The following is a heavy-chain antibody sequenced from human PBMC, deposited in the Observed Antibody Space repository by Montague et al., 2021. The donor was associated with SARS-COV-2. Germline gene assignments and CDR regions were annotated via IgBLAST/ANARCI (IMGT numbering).Heavy chain of an antibody. D-gene: IGHD6-19*01. V-gene: IGHV4-4*02. J-gene: IGHJ6*02. CDR3: ARSRGNLQWPFYYYYGMDV. CDR1: GGSINSSNW. CDR2: IYHSGST. Sequence: SETLSLTCAVSGGSINSSNWCSWVRQPPGKGLEWIGEIYHSGSTNYNPSLKSRVTISVDKSKNQFSLKLSAVTAADTAVYYCARSRGNLQWPFYYYYGMDVWGQGTTVTVSS.